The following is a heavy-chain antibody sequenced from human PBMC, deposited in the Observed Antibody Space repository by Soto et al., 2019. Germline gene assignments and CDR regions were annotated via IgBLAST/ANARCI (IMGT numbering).Heavy chain of an antibody. CDR3: ARRLYYDSSGFEGGGMDV. D-gene: IGHD3-22*01. CDR1: WGTISSSGCY. CDR2: IYYSGST. J-gene: IGHJ6*02. Sequence: SEPHSLRKSVVWGTISSSGCYRGRIRQPPGKGLEWIGSIYYSGSTYYNPSLKSRVTISVDTSKNQFSLKLSSVTAADTAVYYCARRLYYDSSGFEGGGMDVWGQGTTVTVSS. V-gene: IGHV4-39*01.